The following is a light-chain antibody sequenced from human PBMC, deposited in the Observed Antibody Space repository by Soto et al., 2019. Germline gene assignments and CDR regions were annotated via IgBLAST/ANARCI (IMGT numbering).Light chain of an antibody. Sequence: QSVLTQPASVSGSPGQSITISCTRTSSDVGNYKYVSWYQQHPGKAPKLMIYEVSNRPSGVSNRFSGSKSGNTASLTTSGLQAEDETDYYCFSYTSSGTYVFGTGTKVTVL. V-gene: IGLV2-14*01. J-gene: IGLJ1*01. CDR3: FSYTSSGTYV. CDR1: SSDVGNYKY. CDR2: EVS.